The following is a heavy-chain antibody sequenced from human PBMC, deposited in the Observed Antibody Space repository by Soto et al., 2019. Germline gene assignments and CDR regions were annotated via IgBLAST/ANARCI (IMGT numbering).Heavy chain of an antibody. D-gene: IGHD3-22*01. CDR1: GFTFSSYA. V-gene: IGHV3-64D*06. J-gene: IGHJ4*02. CDR2: ISSNGGST. Sequence: HPGGSLRLSCAASGFTFSSYAMHWVRQAPGKGLEYVSAISSNGGSTYYADSVKGRFTISRDNSKNTLYLQMSSLRAEDTAVYYCVKDFALRFTYYYDSSGYYDYWGQGTLVTVSS. CDR3: VKDFALRFTYYYDSSGYYDY.